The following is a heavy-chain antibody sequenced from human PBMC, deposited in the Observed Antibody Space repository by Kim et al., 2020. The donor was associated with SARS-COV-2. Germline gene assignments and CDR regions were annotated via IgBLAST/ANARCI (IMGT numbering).Heavy chain of an antibody. J-gene: IGHJ6*02. CDR2: INPNSGGT. D-gene: IGHD6-19*01. Sequence: ASVKVSCKASGYTFTGYYMHWVRQAPGQGLEWMGWINPNSGGTNYAQKFQGWVTMTRDTSISTAYMELSRLRSDDTAVYYCAGDRIIAVAGRNYGMDVWGQGTTVTVSS. CDR3: AGDRIIAVAGRNYGMDV. V-gene: IGHV1-2*04. CDR1: GYTFTGYY.